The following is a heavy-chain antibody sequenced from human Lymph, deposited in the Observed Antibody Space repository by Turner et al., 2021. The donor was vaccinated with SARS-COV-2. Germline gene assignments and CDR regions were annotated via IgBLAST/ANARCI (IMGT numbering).Heavy chain of an antibody. CDR3: ARDLDTAGGMDV. Sequence: VQLVEYGGGLVQPGGSLRPSCAASGITVSRNYMSWVLQAPGKGLEWVSVIYSGGSSYYADSGKGRLTISRHKSKNTLYLQMNSLRAEDTAVYYCARDLDTAGGMDVWGQGTTVTVSS. D-gene: IGHD5-18*01. CDR2: IYSGGSS. CDR1: GITVSRNY. J-gene: IGHJ6*02. V-gene: IGHV3-53*04.